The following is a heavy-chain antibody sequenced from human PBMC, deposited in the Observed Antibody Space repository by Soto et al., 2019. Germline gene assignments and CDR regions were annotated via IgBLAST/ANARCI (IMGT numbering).Heavy chain of an antibody. CDR1: GFNFNTYA. CDR3: ARDEYGGAYDY. V-gene: IGHV3-23*01. Sequence: EVQVLESGGGLVQPGGSLRLSCAASGFNFNTYAMSWVRQAPGKGLEWVSGISGGGGSIHYVDSVKGRFTISRDNSKNTLYLQMSSLRGEDTAVYYCARDEYGGAYDYWGQGTLVTVSS. J-gene: IGHJ4*02. D-gene: IGHD4-17*01. CDR2: ISGGGGSI.